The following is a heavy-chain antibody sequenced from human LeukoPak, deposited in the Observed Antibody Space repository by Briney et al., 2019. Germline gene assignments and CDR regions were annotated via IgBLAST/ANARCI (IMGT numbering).Heavy chain of an antibody. CDR1: GFTFDYYW. Sequence: GGSLRLSCAASGFTFDYYWMTWVRQAPGKGLEWLANIKESGSEKYYVDSVKGRFTISRDNAKNSLYLQMNSLRDEDTAVYYCVSGNDPDYLWGTYRLDAFDIWGQGTMVIVSS. J-gene: IGHJ3*02. V-gene: IGHV3-7*01. D-gene: IGHD3-16*02. CDR2: IKESGSEK. CDR3: VSGNDPDYLWGTYRLDAFDI.